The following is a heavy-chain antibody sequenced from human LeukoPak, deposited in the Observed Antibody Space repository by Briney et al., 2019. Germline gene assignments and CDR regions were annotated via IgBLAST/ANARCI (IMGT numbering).Heavy chain of an antibody. V-gene: IGHV1-46*01. Sequence: GASVKVSCKASGYTFTGYYTHWVRQAPGQGLEWMGIINASGGSTSYAQKFQGRVTMTRDMSTSTAYMELSSLRSEDTAVYYCARGEGEYYDFWSGYYGSPGLDYWGQGTLVTVSS. CDR2: INASGGST. D-gene: IGHD3-3*01. J-gene: IGHJ4*02. CDR1: GYTFTGYY. CDR3: ARGEGEYYDFWSGYYGSPGLDY.